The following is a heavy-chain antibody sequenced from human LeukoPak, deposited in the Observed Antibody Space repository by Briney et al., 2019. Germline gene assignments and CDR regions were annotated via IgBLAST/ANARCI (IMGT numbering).Heavy chain of an antibody. CDR1: GFTFSSYG. CDR3: AKDKAAEFYAFDI. D-gene: IGHD1-14*01. Sequence: PGGSLRLSCAASGFTFSSYGMHWVRQAPGKGLEWVAFIRYDGSNKYYADSVKGRFTISRDNSKNTLYLQMNSLRAEDTAVYYCAKDKAAEFYAFDIWGQGTMVTVSS. CDR2: IRYDGSNK. V-gene: IGHV3-30*02. J-gene: IGHJ3*02.